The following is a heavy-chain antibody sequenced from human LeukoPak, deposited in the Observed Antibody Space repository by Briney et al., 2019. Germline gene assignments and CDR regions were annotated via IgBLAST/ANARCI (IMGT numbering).Heavy chain of an antibody. CDR2: INHSGST. V-gene: IGHV4-34*01. CDR3: ARVLRVRGVMSWFDP. D-gene: IGHD3-10*01. Sequence: SETLSLTCAVYGGSFSGYYWSWIRQPPGKGLEWIGEINHSGSTNYNPSLKSRVTISVDTSKNQFSLKLSSVTAADTAVYYRARVLRVRGVMSWFDPWGQGTLVTVSS. CDR1: GGSFSGYY. J-gene: IGHJ5*02.